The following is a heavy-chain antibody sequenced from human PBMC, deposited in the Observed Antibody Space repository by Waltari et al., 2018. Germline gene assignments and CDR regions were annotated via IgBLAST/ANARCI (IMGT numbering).Heavy chain of an antibody. V-gene: IGHV3-23*03. CDR2: IYSGGST. J-gene: IGHJ4*02. CDR3: AKTPRGSYYDSSGYYLFDY. D-gene: IGHD3-22*01. Sequence: EVQLLESGGGLVQPGGSLRLSCAASGFTFSSYAMSWVRQAPGKGLEWVSVIYSGGSTYYADSVKGRFTISRDNSKNTLYLQMNSLRAEDTAVYYCAKTPRGSYYDSSGYYLFDYWGQGTLVTVSS. CDR1: GFTFSSYA.